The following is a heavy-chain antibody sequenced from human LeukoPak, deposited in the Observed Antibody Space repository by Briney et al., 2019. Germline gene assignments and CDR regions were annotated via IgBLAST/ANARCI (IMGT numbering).Heavy chain of an antibody. D-gene: IGHD6-6*01. CDR2: ISSSSSYI. CDR1: GFSFSSYN. Sequence: GGSLRLSCAASGFSFSSYNMNWVRQAPGKGLEWVSSISSSSSYIYYADSVKGRFTISRDNAKNSLYLQMNSLRAEDTAVYYCARDSRIAAHDYWGQGTLVTVSS. J-gene: IGHJ4*02. CDR3: ARDSRIAAHDY. V-gene: IGHV3-21*01.